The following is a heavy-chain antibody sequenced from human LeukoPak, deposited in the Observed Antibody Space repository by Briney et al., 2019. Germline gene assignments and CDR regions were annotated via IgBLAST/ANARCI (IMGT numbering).Heavy chain of an antibody. CDR3: ARVLQQLATHYYYYYMDV. J-gene: IGHJ6*03. V-gene: IGHV4-59*01. CDR1: GGSISSYY. D-gene: IGHD6-13*01. Sequence: NASETLSLTCTVSGGSISSYYWSWIRQPPGKGLEWIGYIYYSGSTNYNPSLKSRVTISVDTSKNQFSLKLSSVTAADTAVYYCARVLQQLATHYYYYYMDVWGKGTTVTISS. CDR2: IYYSGST.